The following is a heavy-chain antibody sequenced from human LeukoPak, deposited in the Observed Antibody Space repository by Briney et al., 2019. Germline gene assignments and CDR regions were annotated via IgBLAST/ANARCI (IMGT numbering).Heavy chain of an antibody. D-gene: IGHD3-22*01. J-gene: IGHJ4*02. CDR1: GGSISSGSYY. CDR3: AREYYYGSSGYED. CDR2: IYTSGST. V-gene: IGHV4-61*02. Sequence: SETLSLTCTVSGGSISSGSYYWSWIRQPAGKGLEWIGRIYTSGSTNYNPSLKSRVTISVDTSKNQFSLKLSSVTAADTAVYYCAREYYYGSSGYEDWGQGTLVTVSS.